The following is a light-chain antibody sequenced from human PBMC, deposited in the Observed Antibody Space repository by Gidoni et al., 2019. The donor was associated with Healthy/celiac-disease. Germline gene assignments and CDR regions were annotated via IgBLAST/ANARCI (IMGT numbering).Light chain of an antibody. CDR3: QQYYSYPPG. J-gene: IGKJ3*01. Sequence: AIRITQSPSSLSASTGDRVTITCRASQGISSYLAWYQQKPGKAPKLLIYAASTLQSGVPSRFSGSGSGTDFTLTISCLQSEDFATYYCQQYYSYPPGFGPGTKVEIK. CDR2: AAS. CDR1: QGISSY. V-gene: IGKV1-8*01.